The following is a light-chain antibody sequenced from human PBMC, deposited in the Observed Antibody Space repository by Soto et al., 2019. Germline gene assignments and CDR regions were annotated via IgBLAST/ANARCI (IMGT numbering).Light chain of an antibody. Sequence: EIVMTQSPATLSVSPGERATISCRASQSVSRNLAWYQQKPGQAPRLLIYGASTRATGIPARFSGSGSGTEFTLTISSLQSEDFAVYYCQQYNNWPRTFGKGTKVEIK. J-gene: IGKJ1*01. CDR1: QSVSRN. CDR3: QQYNNWPRT. V-gene: IGKV3-15*01. CDR2: GAS.